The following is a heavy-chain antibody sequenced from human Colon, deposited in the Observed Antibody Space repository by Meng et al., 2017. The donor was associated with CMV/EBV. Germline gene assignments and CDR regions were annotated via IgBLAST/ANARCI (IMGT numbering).Heavy chain of an antibody. CDR3: AREWSTRGMDV. CDR2: ISYDGSNK. CDR1: GFKFSDYR. J-gene: IGHJ6*02. D-gene: IGHD5/OR15-5a*01. V-gene: IGHV3-30*03. Sequence: GESLKISCEGSGFKFSDYRMNWVRQAPGKGLEWVAVISYDGSNKYYADSVKGRFTISRDNSKNTLYLQMNSLRAEDTAVYYCAREWSTRGMDVWGQGTTVTVSS.